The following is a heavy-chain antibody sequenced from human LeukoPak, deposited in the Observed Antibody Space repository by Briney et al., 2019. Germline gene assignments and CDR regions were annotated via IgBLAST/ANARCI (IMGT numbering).Heavy chain of an antibody. CDR1: GGSISSYY. V-gene: IGHV4-59*12. CDR2: IYYSGST. CDR3: ARGRGIAAAGTSLGWFDP. J-gene: IGHJ5*02. Sequence: SETLSLTCTVSGGSISSYYWSWIRQPPGKGLEWIGYIYYSGSTNYNPSLKSRVTISVDTSKNQFSLKLSSVTAADTAVYYCARGRGIAAAGTSLGWFDPWGQGTLVTVSS. D-gene: IGHD6-13*01.